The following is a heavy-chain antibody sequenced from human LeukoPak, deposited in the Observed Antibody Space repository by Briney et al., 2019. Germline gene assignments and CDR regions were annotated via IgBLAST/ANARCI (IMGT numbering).Heavy chain of an antibody. J-gene: IGHJ6*02. CDR2: ISGSGGST. D-gene: IGHD6-6*01. CDR1: GFTFSSYA. Sequence: GGSLRLSCAASGFTFSSYAMSWVRQAPGKGLEWVSAISGSGGSTYYADSVKGRFTISRDNSKNTLYLQMNSLRAEDTAVYYCAKCDSSSLCYYYGMDVWGQGTMVTVSS. CDR3: AKCDSSSLCYYYGMDV. V-gene: IGHV3-23*01.